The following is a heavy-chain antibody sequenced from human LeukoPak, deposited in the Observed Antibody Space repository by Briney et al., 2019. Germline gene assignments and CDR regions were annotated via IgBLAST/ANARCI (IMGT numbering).Heavy chain of an antibody. D-gene: IGHD3-10*01. CDR3: ARDGEYGTGSYYRGCFDY. CDR1: GYSFTAFY. J-gene: IGHJ4*02. CDR2: VHPRSGET. V-gene: IGHV1-2*02. Sequence: SVKVSCMASGYSFTAFYIHWVRQAPGQGLEWMGWVHPRSGETNYAYKFRGRVTMTRDTSISTTYLDLGSLGSDDTAVYYCARDGEYGTGSYYRGCFDYWGQGTLVTVSS.